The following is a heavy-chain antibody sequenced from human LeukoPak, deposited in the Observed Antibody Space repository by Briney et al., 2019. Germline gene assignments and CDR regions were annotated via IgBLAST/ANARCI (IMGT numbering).Heavy chain of an antibody. J-gene: IGHJ6*03. V-gene: IGHV1-2*02. D-gene: IGHD3-10*01. CDR3: ARWTVLLWFGDSVGRNYYYYMDV. Sequence: GASVKVTCKASGYTFTDYYMHWVRQAPGQGLEWMGWINPNSGGTNYAQKFQGRVTMTRDTSISTAYMELSRLRSDDTAVYYCARWTVLLWFGDSVGRNYYYYMDVWGKGTTVTVSS. CDR2: INPNSGGT. CDR1: GYTFTDYY.